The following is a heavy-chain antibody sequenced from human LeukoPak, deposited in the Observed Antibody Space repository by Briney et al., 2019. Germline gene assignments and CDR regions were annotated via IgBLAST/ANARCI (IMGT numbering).Heavy chain of an antibody. CDR2: IIPILGIA. CDR3: ARYSDRPNYYGSGSYYSYCGMDV. Sequence: ASVKVSCKASGGTFSSYAISWVRQAPGQGLEWMGRIIPILGIANYAQKFQGRVTITADKSTSTAYMELSSLRSEDTAVYYCARYSDRPNYYGSGSYYSYCGMDVWGQGTTVTVSS. J-gene: IGHJ6*02. V-gene: IGHV1-69*04. D-gene: IGHD3-10*01. CDR1: GGTFSSYA.